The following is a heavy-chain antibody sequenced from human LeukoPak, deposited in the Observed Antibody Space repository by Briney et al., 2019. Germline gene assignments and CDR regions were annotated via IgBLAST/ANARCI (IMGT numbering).Heavy chain of an antibody. V-gene: IGHV1-2*06. Sequence: GASVKVSCKSSGYTFTDYYLHWVRQAPGQRLEWMGRINLGSGSTNYAQKFQGTITLTRDTSITTACMELSRLTSDDTAVYYCARGATGDTQFDYWGRGTLVTVSS. CDR2: INLGSGST. J-gene: IGHJ4*02. CDR3: ARGATGDTQFDY. D-gene: IGHD7-27*01. CDR1: GYTFTDYY.